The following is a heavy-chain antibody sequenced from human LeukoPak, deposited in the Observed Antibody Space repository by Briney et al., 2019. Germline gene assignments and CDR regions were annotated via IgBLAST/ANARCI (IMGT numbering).Heavy chain of an antibody. CDR3: ARPTYYYDNSGYYYKGLPHAFDI. Sequence: GESLKISCKGSEYSFTSHWIGWVRQMPGKGLEWMGIIYPGDSDTKYSPSFQGQVTISTDKSISTAYLQWSSLKASDTAMYYCARPTYYYDNSGYYYKGLPHAFDIWGQGTMVTVSS. V-gene: IGHV5-51*01. D-gene: IGHD3-22*01. J-gene: IGHJ3*02. CDR2: IYPGDSDT. CDR1: EYSFTSHW.